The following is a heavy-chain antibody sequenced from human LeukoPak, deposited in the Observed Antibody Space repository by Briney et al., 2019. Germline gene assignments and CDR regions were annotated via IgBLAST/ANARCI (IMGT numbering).Heavy chain of an antibody. Sequence: ASVKVSCKASGYTFTSYYMHWVRQAPGQGLEWMGIINPSGGSTSYAQEFQGRVTMTRDTSTSTVYMELSSLRSEDAAVYYCASRPRVDTAMVPDYWGQGTLVTVSS. D-gene: IGHD5-18*01. J-gene: IGHJ4*02. CDR1: GYTFTSYY. CDR3: ASRPRVDTAMVPDY. V-gene: IGHV1-46*01. CDR2: INPSGGST.